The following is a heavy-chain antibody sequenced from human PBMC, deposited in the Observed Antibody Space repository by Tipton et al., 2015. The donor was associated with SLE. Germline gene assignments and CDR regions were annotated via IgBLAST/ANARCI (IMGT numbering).Heavy chain of an antibody. D-gene: IGHD6-13*01. J-gene: IGHJ4*02. CDR3: ARIAAARYY. V-gene: IGHV3-23*01. Sequence: SLRLSCAASGFTFSNYAMSWVRQAPGKGLEWVSAISGSGDSTYYADSVEGRFTISRDNSKNTLYLQMNGLRAEDTAVYYCARIAAARYYWGQGTLVTVSS. CDR2: ISGSGDST. CDR1: GFTFSNYA.